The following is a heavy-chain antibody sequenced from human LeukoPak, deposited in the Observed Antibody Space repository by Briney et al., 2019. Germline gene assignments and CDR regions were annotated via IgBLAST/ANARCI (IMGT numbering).Heavy chain of an antibody. CDR3: AREFGRSYYGSGSPVGYGMDV. V-gene: IGHV1-69*13. D-gene: IGHD3-10*01. CDR2: IIPIFGTA. J-gene: IGHJ6*02. Sequence: EASVKVSCKASGGTFSIYAISWVRQAPGQGLEWMGGIIPIFGTANYAQKFQGRVTITADESTSTAYMELSSLRSEDTAVYYCAREFGRSYYGSGSPVGYGMDVWGQGTTVTVSS. CDR1: GGTFSIYA.